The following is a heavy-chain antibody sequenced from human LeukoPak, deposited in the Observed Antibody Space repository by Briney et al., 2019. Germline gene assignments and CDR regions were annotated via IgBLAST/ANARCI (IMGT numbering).Heavy chain of an antibody. CDR2: IKQDGSEK. D-gene: IGHD3-10*01. J-gene: IGHJ4*02. CDR1: GFSFSSYW. V-gene: IGHV3-7*04. CDR3: ARGYYGSGDFYTAY. Sequence: GSLLLSCAASGFSFSSYWMTWVRQAPGKGLEWVANIKQDGSEKRYVDSVKGRFTISRDNAENSLYLQMNSLRAEDTAVYYCARGYYGSGDFYTAYWGQGTLVTVSS.